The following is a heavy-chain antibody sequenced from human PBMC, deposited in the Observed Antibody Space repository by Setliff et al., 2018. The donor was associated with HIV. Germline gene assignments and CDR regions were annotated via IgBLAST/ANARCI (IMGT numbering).Heavy chain of an antibody. CDR3: ASGKGVRGVIIRGGLDV. CDR2: MNPNSGAT. Sequence: ASVKVSCKTSGHPFGNYDIIWVRRATGQGLEWMGWMNPNSGATGYAQKFKDRFIMTRDTSISTAYMELSSLTSEDTAVYYCASGKGVRGVIIRGGLDVWGKGTTVTVSS. J-gene: IGHJ6*04. V-gene: IGHV1-8*01. CDR1: GHPFGNYD. D-gene: IGHD3-10*01.